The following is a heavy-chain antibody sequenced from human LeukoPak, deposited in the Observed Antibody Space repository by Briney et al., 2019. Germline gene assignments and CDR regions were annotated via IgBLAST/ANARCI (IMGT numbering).Heavy chain of an antibody. D-gene: IGHD2-8*01. J-gene: IGHJ6*03. CDR2: IYSGGST. CDR1: GFSVSSNY. CDR3: AKGCGGYCTNGVRYMDV. V-gene: IGHV3-53*01. Sequence: GGSLRLSCAASGFSVSSNYMNWVRQAPGKGLEWVSVIYSGGSTYYADSVKGRFTISRDNSKNTLYLQMNSLRAEDTAVYYCAKGCGGYCTNGVRYMDVWGRGTTVTVSS.